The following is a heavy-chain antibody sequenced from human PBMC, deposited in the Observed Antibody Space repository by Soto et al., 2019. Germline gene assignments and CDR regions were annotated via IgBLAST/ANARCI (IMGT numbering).Heavy chain of an antibody. D-gene: IGHD4-17*01. V-gene: IGHV3-15*07. Sequence: EVQLVESGGGLVKPGGSLRLSCAASGFTFSNAWMNWVRQAPGKGLEWVGRIKSKTDGGTTDYAAPVKGRFTISRDDSKNTLYLQMNSLRAEDTAVYYCARCSLFCGDYGDYVRWFDPWGQGTLVTVSS. J-gene: IGHJ5*02. CDR3: ARCSLFCGDYGDYVRWFDP. CDR2: IKSKTDGGTT. CDR1: GFTFSNAW.